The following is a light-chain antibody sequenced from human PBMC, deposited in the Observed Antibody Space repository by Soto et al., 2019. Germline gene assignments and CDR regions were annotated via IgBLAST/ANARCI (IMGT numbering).Light chain of an antibody. CDR2: DVT. CDR1: SSDVGAYNY. CDR3: SSYTDRKNLV. V-gene: IGLV2-8*01. J-gene: IGLJ1*01. Sequence: QSALTQPPSASGSPVPSVTISCTGTSSDVGAYNYVSWYQQHPGKAPKVIIYDVTKRPSGVPDRFSGSKSGNTASLTVSALQAEDEADYYCSSYTDRKNLVFGTGTKVTVL.